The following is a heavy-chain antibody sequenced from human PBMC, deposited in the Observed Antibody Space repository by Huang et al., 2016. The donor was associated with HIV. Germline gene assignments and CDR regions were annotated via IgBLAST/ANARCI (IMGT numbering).Heavy chain of an antibody. CDR1: GGSFTGNY. Sequence: QMQLQQRGAGLLKPSETLSLTCGVSGGSFTGNYLTWIRQAPGKGREWIGEVKDSGATNYNPSLNGRVTISLDKSNRELSLNLRSVTAADTAVYYCARQWTILEWLLGLDVWGQGTTVIVSS. J-gene: IGHJ6*02. D-gene: IGHD3-3*01. V-gene: IGHV4-34*02. CDR2: VKDSGAT. CDR3: ARQWTILEWLLGLDV.